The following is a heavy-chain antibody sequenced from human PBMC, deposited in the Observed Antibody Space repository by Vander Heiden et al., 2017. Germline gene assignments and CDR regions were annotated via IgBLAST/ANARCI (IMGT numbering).Heavy chain of an antibody. V-gene: IGHV5-51*01. CDR3: GRGGSYSQH. Sequence: DVLLVQSGAEAKMPGESLQISCKASGDRFTDYWIGWWRQMPGKGLEWMGIIYPDDSDTRYSPSFQGQVTSSADKSISTAYLQWSSLKASDSAMYYCGRGGSYSQHWGQGTLVTVSS. J-gene: IGHJ1*01. CDR2: IYPDDSDT. CDR1: GDRFTDYW. D-gene: IGHD1-26*01.